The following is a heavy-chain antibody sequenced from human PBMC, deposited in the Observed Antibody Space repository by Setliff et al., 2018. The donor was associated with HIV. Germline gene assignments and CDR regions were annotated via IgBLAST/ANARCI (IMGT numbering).Heavy chain of an antibody. V-gene: IGHV4-4*07. D-gene: IGHD6-13*01. J-gene: IGHJ4*01. CDR1: GGSISSYY. Sequence: SETLSLTCTVSGGSISSYYWSWIRQPAGKRLEFIGRISAAGTINYNPSLRSRVTLSVDTSENQFSRTVNSVTAADTAMYFCARDEGRATGSWWDQSASWYLDYWGHGILVTVSS. CDR3: ARDEGRATGSWWDQSASWYLDY. CDR2: ISAAGTI.